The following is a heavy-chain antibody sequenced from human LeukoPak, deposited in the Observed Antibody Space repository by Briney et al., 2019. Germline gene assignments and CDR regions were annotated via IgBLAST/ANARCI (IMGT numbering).Heavy chain of an antibody. J-gene: IGHJ5*02. CDR1: GFTFSSYE. CDR3: ARLVVAATRPSNWFDP. CDR2: ISSSGSTI. D-gene: IGHD2-15*01. V-gene: IGHV3-48*03. Sequence: GGSLRPSCAASGFTFSSYEMNWVRQAPGKGLEWVSYISSSGSTIYYADSVKGRFTISRDNAKNSLYLQMNSLRAEDTAVYYCARLVVAATRPSNWFDPWGQGTLVTVSS.